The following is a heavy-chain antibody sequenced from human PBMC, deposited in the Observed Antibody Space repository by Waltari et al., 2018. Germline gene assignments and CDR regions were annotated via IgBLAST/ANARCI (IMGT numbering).Heavy chain of an antibody. CDR3: ARLGYSSSWYRSPDAFDI. CDR2: IYHSGST. V-gene: IGHV4-4*02. J-gene: IGHJ3*02. Sequence: QVQLQESGPGLVKPSGTLSLTCAVSGGSISSSNWWSWVRQPPGKGLEWIGEIYHSGSTNYNPSLKSRVTISVDKSKNQFSLKLSSVTAADTAVYYCARLGYSSSWYRSPDAFDIWGQGTMVTVSS. CDR1: GGSISSSNW. D-gene: IGHD6-13*01.